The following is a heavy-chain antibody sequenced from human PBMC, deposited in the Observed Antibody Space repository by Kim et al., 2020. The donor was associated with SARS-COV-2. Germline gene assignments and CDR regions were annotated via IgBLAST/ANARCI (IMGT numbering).Heavy chain of an antibody. CDR2: INPNSGGT. D-gene: IGHD3-22*01. Sequence: ASVKVSCKASGYTFTGYYMHWVRQAPGQGLEWMGRINPNSGGTNYAQKFQGRVTMTRDTSISTAYMELSRLRSDDTAVYYCARETLIGVVVIVDYWGQGTLVTVSS. J-gene: IGHJ4*02. CDR1: GYTFTGYY. CDR3: ARETLIGVVVIVDY. V-gene: IGHV1-2*06.